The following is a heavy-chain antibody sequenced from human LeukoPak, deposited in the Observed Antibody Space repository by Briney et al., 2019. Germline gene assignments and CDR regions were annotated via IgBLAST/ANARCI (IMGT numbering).Heavy chain of an antibody. J-gene: IGHJ6*02. D-gene: IGHD3-3*01. V-gene: IGHV1-18*01. CDR1: GYTFTTYG. CDR2: ISVYNGNT. Sequence: GASVKVSCKASGYTFTTYGINWVRQAPGQGLEWMGWISVYNGNTNYAENLQDRVTMTTDTSTSTAYMELRSLRSDDTAVYYCARDMGGYYNCYYYGMDVWGQGTTVTVSS. CDR3: ARDMGGYYNCYYYGMDV.